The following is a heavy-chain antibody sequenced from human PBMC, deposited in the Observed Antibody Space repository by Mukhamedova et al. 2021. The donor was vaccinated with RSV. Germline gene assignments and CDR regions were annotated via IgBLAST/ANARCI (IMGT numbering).Heavy chain of an antibody. V-gene: IGHV3-23*01. CDR3: AKALKSSTNTFFPRG. D-gene: IGHD2-2*01. J-gene: IGHJ4*02. Sequence: TISRDNSKNTLYLQMNSLRAEDTAVYYCAKALKSSTNTFFPRGWGQGTLVTVSS.